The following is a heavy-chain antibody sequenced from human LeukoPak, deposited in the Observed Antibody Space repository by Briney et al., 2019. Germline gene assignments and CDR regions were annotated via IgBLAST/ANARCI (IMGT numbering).Heavy chain of an antibody. CDR1: GFIFSTYA. Sequence: GGSLRLSRVASGFIFSTYAMTWVRQAPGKGLEWVSGISGSGGSTYYADSVKGRFTISRDNSKNTLYLQMNSLRAEDTAMYYCAKDCVVVSAAVHWFAPWGQGTLVTVSS. V-gene: IGHV3-23*01. CDR2: ISGSGGST. CDR3: AKDCVVVSAAVHWFAP. J-gene: IGHJ5*02. D-gene: IGHD2-2*01.